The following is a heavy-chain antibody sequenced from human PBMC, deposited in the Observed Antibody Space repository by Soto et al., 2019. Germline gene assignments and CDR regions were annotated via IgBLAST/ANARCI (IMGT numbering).Heavy chain of an antibody. J-gene: IGHJ5*02. CDR3: ARERTSDYGWFDP. D-gene: IGHD4-17*01. V-gene: IGHV4-30-4*01. CDR1: GCSISSGDYY. CDR2: IYYSGST. Sequence: PXETLSLTCTVSGCSISSGDYYWSWIRQPPGKGLEWIGYIYYSGSTYYNPSLKSRVTISVDTSKNQFSLKLSSVTAADTAVYYCARERTSDYGWFDPWGQGTLVTVSS.